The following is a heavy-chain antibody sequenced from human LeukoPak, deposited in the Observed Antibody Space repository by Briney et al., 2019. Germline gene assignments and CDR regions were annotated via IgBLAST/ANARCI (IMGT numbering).Heavy chain of an antibody. CDR1: GYTFTGYY. Sequence: ASVKVSCKASGYTFTGYYIHWMRQAPAQGLEWMGWINPNSGGTNYAQKFQGRVTMTRNTSISTAYMELSSLRSDDTAVYYCARGRRTGTAFLDYWGQGTLVTVSS. D-gene: IGHD1-1*01. CDR3: ARGRRTGTAFLDY. J-gene: IGHJ4*02. CDR2: INPNSGGT. V-gene: IGHV1-2*02.